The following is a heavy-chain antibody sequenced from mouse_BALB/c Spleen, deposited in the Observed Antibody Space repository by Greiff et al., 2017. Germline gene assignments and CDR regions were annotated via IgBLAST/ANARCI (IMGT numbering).Heavy chain of an antibody. CDR1: GYTFTDYN. D-gene: IGHD6-5*01. J-gene: IGHJ3*01. Sequence: EVQLKESGPELVKPGASVKIPCKASGYTFTDYNMDWVKQSHGKSLEWIGDINPNNGGTIYNQKFKGKATLTVDKSSSTAYMELRSLTSEDTAVYYCARGAYAWFAYWAQGTLVTVSA. V-gene: IGHV1-18*01. CDR2: INPNNGGT. CDR3: ARGAYAWFAY.